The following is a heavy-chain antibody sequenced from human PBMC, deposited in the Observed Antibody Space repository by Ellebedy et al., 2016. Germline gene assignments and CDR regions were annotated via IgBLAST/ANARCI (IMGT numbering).Heavy chain of an antibody. CDR2: IAPSSNDK. CDR3: VRGIDYYASGSYLQPDFDY. J-gene: IGHJ4*02. D-gene: IGHD3-10*01. V-gene: IGHV3-21*01. Sequence: GESLKISCVGSGFAFRSYSMNWVRQAPGKSLEWVSSIAPSSNDKVYADSVSGRFTISRDNARNSLYLEMNNLRSEDTALYHCVRGIDYYASGSYLQPDFDYWGQGTLVTVSS. CDR1: GFAFRSYS.